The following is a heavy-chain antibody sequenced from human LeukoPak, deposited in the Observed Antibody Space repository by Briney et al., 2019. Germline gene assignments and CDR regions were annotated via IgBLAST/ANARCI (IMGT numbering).Heavy chain of an antibody. J-gene: IGHJ4*02. D-gene: IGHD2-2*01. Sequence: GGSLRLSCAASGFTFSNYWMSWVRQAPGKGLEWVANIKEDESEKYYVDSVKGRSTISRDNAKNTLYLQLNGLRAEDSAIYYCARDEGYDIEYWGQGTLVTVAS. CDR2: IKEDESEK. V-gene: IGHV3-7*01. CDR1: GFTFSNYW. CDR3: ARDEGYDIEY.